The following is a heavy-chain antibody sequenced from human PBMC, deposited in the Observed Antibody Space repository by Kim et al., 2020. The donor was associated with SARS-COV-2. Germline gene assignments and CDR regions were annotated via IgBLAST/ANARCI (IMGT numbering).Heavy chain of an antibody. J-gene: IGHJ4*02. V-gene: IGHV1-18*01. Sequence: QKLQGRVTMTTDTSTSTAYMGLRSLRSDDTAVYYCARDAAYCSGGSCYDYWGQGTLVTVSS. D-gene: IGHD2-15*01. CDR3: ARDAAYCSGGSCYDY.